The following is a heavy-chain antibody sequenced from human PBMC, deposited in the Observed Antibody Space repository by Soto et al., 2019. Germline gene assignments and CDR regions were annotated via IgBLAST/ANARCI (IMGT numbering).Heavy chain of an antibody. D-gene: IGHD3-22*01. Sequence: EVQLVESGGGLVKPGGSLRLSCAASGFTFSSYSMNWVRQAPGKGLEWVSSISSSSSYIYYADSVKGRFTISRDNAKNSLYLQMNSLRAEDTAVYYCASSDTYYYDSSGYYPFGYWGQGTLVTVSS. V-gene: IGHV3-21*01. CDR3: ASSDTYYYDSSGYYPFGY. J-gene: IGHJ4*02. CDR1: GFTFSSYS. CDR2: ISSSSSYI.